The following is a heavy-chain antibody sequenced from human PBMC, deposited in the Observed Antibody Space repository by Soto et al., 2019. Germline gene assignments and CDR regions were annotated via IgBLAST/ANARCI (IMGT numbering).Heavy chain of an antibody. CDR1: GFTVGNYG. CDR3: ARSRDGYSFYFYYGMDV. D-gene: IGHD4-4*01. CDR2: ILHDGSAE. V-gene: IGHV3-30*03. J-gene: IGHJ6*02. Sequence: LRLSCAASGFTVGNYGMHWVRQAPGKGLEWMALILHDGSAEYYADSVKGRFTISRDNSKSTLYLQMNSLSAEDTGIYYCARSRDGYSFYFYYGMDVWGQGTTVTVFS.